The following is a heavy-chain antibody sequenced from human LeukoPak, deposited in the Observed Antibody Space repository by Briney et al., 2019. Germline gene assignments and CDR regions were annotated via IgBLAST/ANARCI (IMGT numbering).Heavy chain of an antibody. CDR2: IYTSGGT. Sequence: PSETLSLTCTVSGGSISSYYWSWIRQPAGKGLEWIGRIYTSGGTNYNPSLKSRVTISVDKSKNKFSLKLSSVTAADTAVYYCARHTGGRDGYPDYWGQGTLVTVSS. CDR3: ARHTGGRDGYPDY. V-gene: IGHV4-4*07. D-gene: IGHD5-24*01. CDR1: GGSISSYY. J-gene: IGHJ4*02.